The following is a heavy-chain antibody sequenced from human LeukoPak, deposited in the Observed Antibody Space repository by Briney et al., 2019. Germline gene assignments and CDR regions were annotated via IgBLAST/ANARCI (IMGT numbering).Heavy chain of an antibody. J-gene: IGHJ4*02. CDR2: IRSKANSYAT. D-gene: IGHD5-24*01. V-gene: IGHV3-73*01. CDR3: TSAEPRRLEDY. Sequence: GGSLRLSCAASGFTFSGSAMHWVRQASGKGLEWVGRIRSKANSYATAYAASVKGRFTISRDDSKNTAYLQMNSLKTEDTAVYYCTSAEPRRLEDYWGQGTLVTVSS. CDR1: GFTFSGSA.